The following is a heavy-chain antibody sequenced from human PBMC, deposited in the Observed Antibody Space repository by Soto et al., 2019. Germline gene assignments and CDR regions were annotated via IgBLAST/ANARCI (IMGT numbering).Heavy chain of an antibody. CDR2: IHYSGTT. CDR1: GGSMRNYF. D-gene: IGHD6-13*01. V-gene: IGHV4-59*01. Sequence: SETLSLTCTVSGGSMRNYFWTWIRQPPGKGLEWIGYIHYSGTTSFFPSYNPSLRSRVTISEDTSKNQFSLKLSSVTTADTAVYFCAAGEASSRNLAPYYLDFWGQGTLVTVSS. CDR3: AAGEASSRNLAPYYLDF. J-gene: IGHJ4*02.